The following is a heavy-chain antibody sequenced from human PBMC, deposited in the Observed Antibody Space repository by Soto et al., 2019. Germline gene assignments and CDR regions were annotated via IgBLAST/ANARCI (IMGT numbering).Heavy chain of an antibody. CDR2: ISYDGANI. Sequence: QVQLVESGGGVVQPGRSLRLSCAASGFSFGAYAMFWVRQAPGKGLEWVAVISYDGANIYYADSVKGRFTISRDNSKNTLYVQMNSLRTEDTAIYYCARDRSGIRGCDYWGQGTLVTVSS. CDR3: ARDRSGIRGCDY. CDR1: GFSFGAYA. J-gene: IGHJ4*02. D-gene: IGHD3-10*01. V-gene: IGHV3-30-3*01.